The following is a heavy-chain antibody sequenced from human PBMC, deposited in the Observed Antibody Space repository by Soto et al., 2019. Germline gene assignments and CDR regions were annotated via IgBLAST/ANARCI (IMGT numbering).Heavy chain of an antibody. Sequence: QVQLQESGPGLVKPSGTLSLTCAVSSGSIDTTNWWSWVRQPPGKGLEWIGEIFHGGNTYYNPSLASRVTISVDTSKNQFSLILRSVTAADTAVYYCARRTWGMDVWGQGTTVTVSS. D-gene: IGHD2-8*01. J-gene: IGHJ6*02. CDR3: ARRTWGMDV. CDR2: IFHGGNT. V-gene: IGHV4-4*02. CDR1: SGSIDTTNW.